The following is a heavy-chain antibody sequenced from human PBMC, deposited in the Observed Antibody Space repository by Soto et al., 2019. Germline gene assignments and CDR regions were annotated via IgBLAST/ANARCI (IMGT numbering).Heavy chain of an antibody. CDR2: TTIKAHGGTT. D-gene: IGHD1-26*01. J-gene: IGHJ3*02. Sequence: PGGSLRLSCTASGFTLGDFHMSWFRQAPGKGLEWISFTTIKAHGGTTYYAASVKGRFTISRDDSASIAYLQMNSLKTEDTAVYFCTRDISPGTRAFDIWGQGTMVTVSS. V-gene: IGHV3-49*03. CDR1: GFTLGDFH. CDR3: TRDISPGTRAFDI.